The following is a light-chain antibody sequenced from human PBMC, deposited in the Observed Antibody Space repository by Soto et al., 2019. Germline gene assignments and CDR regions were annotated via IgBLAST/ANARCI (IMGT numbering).Light chain of an antibody. CDR2: DVS. V-gene: IGLV2-14*01. Sequence: QSALTQPASLSGSPGQSITISYTGTSSDVGGYNYVSWYQQHPGKAPKLMIYDVSNRPSGVSNRFSGSKSGNTASLTISGLQAEDEADYYCSSYTSSSTLYVFGTGTKVTV. CDR3: SSYTSSSTLYV. CDR1: SSDVGGYNY. J-gene: IGLJ1*01.